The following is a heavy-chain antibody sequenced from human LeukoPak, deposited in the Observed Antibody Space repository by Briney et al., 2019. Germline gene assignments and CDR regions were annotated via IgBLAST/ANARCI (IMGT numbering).Heavy chain of an antibody. V-gene: IGHV3-23*01. D-gene: IGHD1-26*01. CDR1: GLSFSSYS. J-gene: IGHJ4*02. CDR2: ISGSGTGGVT. Sequence: GGSLRLSCTASGLSFSSYSMSWVRQAPGKGLEWVAIISGSGTGGVTYYADSVKGRFTISRDTSKNTLYLQMNSLRAEDTAIYYCAKNPTPRIVGVYFYFDYWGQGTLVTVSS. CDR3: AKNPTPRIVGVYFYFDY.